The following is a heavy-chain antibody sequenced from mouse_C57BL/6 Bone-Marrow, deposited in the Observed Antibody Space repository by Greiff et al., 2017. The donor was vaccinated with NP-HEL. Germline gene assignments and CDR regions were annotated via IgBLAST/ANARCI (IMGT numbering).Heavy chain of an antibody. J-gene: IGHJ3*01. CDR3: ARRYRGFAY. Sequence: LQESGAELARPGASVKLSCKASGYTFTSYGISWVKQRTGQGLEWIGVIYPRSGNTYYNEKFKGKATLTADKSSSTAYMELRSLTSEDSAVYFCARRYRGFAYWGQGTLVTVSA. CDR2: IYPRSGNT. D-gene: IGHD1-1*01. CDR1: GYTFTSYG. V-gene: IGHV1-81*01.